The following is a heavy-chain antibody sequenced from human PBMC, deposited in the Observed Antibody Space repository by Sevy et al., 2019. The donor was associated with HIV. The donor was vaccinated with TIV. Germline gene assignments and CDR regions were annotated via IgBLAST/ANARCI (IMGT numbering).Heavy chain of an antibody. V-gene: IGHV3-11*01. J-gene: IGHJ6*02. CDR3: ARGRGHCSSTSCSHSYYYGMDV. D-gene: IGHD2-2*01. Sequence: GGSLRLSCAASGFTFSDYYMSWIRQAPGKGLEWVSYISSSGSTIYYADSVKGRFTISRDNAKNSLYLQMNSLRAEDTAVYYCARGRGHCSSTSCSHSYYYGMDVWGQGTTVTVSS. CDR1: GFTFSDYY. CDR2: ISSSGSTI.